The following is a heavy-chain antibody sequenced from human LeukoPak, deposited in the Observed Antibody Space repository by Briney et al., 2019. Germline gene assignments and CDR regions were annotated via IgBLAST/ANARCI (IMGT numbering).Heavy chain of an antibody. D-gene: IGHD3-22*01. CDR1: GGSISSYY. CDR3: ASLQSTTMIHHDAFDI. CDR2: IYYSGST. V-gene: IGHV4-59*01. J-gene: IGHJ3*02. Sequence: SETLSLTCTVSGGSISSYYWSWIRQPPGKGLEWIGYIYYSGSTNYNPSLKSRVTISVDTSKDQFSLKLSSVTAADTAVYYCASLQSTTMIHHDAFDIWGQGTMVTVSS.